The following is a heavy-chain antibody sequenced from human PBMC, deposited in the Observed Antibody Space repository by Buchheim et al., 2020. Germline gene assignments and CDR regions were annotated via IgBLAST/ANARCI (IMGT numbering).Heavy chain of an antibody. CDR3: TSRDFGSGSYSHY. D-gene: IGHD1-26*01. J-gene: IGHJ4*02. CDR1: GFTFSGSA. Sequence: EVQLVESGGGLVQPGGSLKLSCAASGFTFSGSAMHWVRQASGKGLEWVGRIRSKANSYATAYAASVKGRFTISSDDSKNTEYLQMNSLKTEDTAVYYCTSRDFGSGSYSHYWGQGTL. V-gene: IGHV3-73*02. CDR2: IRSKANSYAT.